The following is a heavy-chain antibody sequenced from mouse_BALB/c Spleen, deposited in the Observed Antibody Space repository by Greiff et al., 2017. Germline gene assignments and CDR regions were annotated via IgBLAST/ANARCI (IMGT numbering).Heavy chain of an antibody. CDR2: IRNKANGYTT. CDR3: ARDTVVGYFDV. J-gene: IGHJ1*01. Sequence: EVQGVESGGGLVQPGGSLRLSCATSGFTFTDYYMSWVRQPPGKALEWLGFIRNKANGYTTEYSASVKGRFTISRDNSQSILYLQMNTLRAEDSATYYCARDTVVGYFDVWGAGTTVTVSS. CDR1: GFTFTDYY. D-gene: IGHD1-1*01. V-gene: IGHV7-3*02.